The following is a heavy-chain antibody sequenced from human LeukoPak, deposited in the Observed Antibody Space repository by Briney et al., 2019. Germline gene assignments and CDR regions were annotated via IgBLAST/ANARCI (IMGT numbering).Heavy chain of an antibody. Sequence: GGSLRLSCAASGFTFSSYGMHWVRQAPGKGLEWVAVISYDGSNKYYADSVKGRFIISRDNSKNTLLFQMNSLRAEDTAVYYCARLTSGNGLDVWGQGTTVTVS. CDR3: ARLTSGNGLDV. V-gene: IGHV3-30*03. J-gene: IGHJ6*02. CDR1: GFTFSSYG. CDR2: ISYDGSNK. D-gene: IGHD3-3*01.